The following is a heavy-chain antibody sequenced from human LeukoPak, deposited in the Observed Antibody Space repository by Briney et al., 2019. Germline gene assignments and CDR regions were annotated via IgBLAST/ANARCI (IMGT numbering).Heavy chain of an antibody. CDR3: ARDLYPTPTGYCSSTSCQASYYYGMDV. V-gene: IGHV1-69*13. Sequence: SVKVSCKASRGTFSNYAISWVRQAPGQGLEWMGGIIPIFGTANYAQKFQGRVTITADESTSTAYMELSSLRSEDTAVYYCARDLYPTPTGYCSSTSCQASYYYGMDVWGQGTTVTVSS. CDR1: RGTFSNYA. D-gene: IGHD2-2*03. J-gene: IGHJ6*02. CDR2: IIPIFGTA.